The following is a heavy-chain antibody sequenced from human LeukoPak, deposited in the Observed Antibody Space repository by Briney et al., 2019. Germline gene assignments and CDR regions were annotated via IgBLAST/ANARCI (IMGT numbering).Heavy chain of an antibody. Sequence: ASVKVSCKASGYTFTSHDINWVRQAPGKGLEWVSSISSSSSYIYYADSVKGRFTISRDNAKNSLYLQMNSLRAEDTAVYYCARDLRFGELFNYYYYMDVWGKGTTVTVSS. CDR1: GYTFTSHD. CDR3: ARDLRFGELFNYYYYMDV. CDR2: ISSSSSYI. V-gene: IGHV3-21*01. D-gene: IGHD3-10*01. J-gene: IGHJ6*03.